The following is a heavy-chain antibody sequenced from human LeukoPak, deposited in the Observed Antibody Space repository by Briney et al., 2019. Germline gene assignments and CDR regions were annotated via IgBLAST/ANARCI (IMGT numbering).Heavy chain of an antibody. CDR1: GGSLRNYY. J-gene: IGHJ4*02. CDR2: IYYGGTT. CDR3: ARWQQWLGPIDY. Sequence: PSETLSLTCNVYGGSLRNYYWSWIRQPPGKGLEWIGYIYYGGTTSYNPSLKSRVTISLDTSKKQLSLELSSVTAADTAVYYCARWQQWLGPIDYWGQGTLVTVSS. D-gene: IGHD6-19*01. V-gene: IGHV4-59*08.